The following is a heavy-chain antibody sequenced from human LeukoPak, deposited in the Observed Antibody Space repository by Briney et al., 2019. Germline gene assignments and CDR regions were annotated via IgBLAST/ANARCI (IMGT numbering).Heavy chain of an antibody. J-gene: IGHJ4*02. CDR1: GFTFNSYW. D-gene: IGHD4-17*01. CDR3: ARGGHYGDYGWYYFDY. CDR2: IKQDGSEK. V-gene: IGHV3-7*01. Sequence: GGSLRLSCAASGFTFNSYWMSWVRQAPGKGLEWVANIKQDGSEKYYVDSVKGRFTISRDNAKNSLYLQMNSLRAEDTAVYYCARGGHYGDYGWYYFDYWGQGTLVTVSS.